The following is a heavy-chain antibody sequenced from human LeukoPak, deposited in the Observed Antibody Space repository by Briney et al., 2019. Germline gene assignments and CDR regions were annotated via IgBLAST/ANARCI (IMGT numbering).Heavy chain of an antibody. V-gene: IGHV3-21*01. CDR1: GFTFRDYT. Sequence: GGSLRLSCAASGFTFRDYTMNWVRQSPGKGLQWVSYVSFGSSYISYADSLKGRFTISRDDAKSSVYLEMTSLRAEDTAVYYCARASTEYAVTDGFYTWGPGTLVTVSS. D-gene: IGHD2/OR15-2a*01. CDR2: VSFGSSYI. CDR3: ARASTEYAVTDGFYT. J-gene: IGHJ4*02.